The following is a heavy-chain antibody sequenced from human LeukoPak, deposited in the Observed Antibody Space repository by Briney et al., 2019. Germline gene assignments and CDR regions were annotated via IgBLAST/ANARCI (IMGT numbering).Heavy chain of an antibody. CDR3: ATLWRLGASTGEAFDI. J-gene: IGHJ3*02. D-gene: IGHD1-26*01. CDR1: GYSISTGYY. CDR2: FYHGGST. Sequence: PSETLSLTCTVSGYSISTGYYWAWIRQPPGQGLEWIGTFYHGGSTYYNPSLKSRVTISVDTSKNQFSLKLNSVTAADTAVYYCATLWRLGASTGEAFDIWGQGTMVTVSS. V-gene: IGHV4-38-2*02.